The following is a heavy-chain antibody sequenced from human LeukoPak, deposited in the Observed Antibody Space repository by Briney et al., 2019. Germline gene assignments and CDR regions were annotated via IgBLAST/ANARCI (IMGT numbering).Heavy chain of an antibody. CDR2: MNPGSGNT. Sequence: ASVKVSCKASGYTFTNYYMHWVRQAPGQGLEWMGWMNPGSGNTGYAQKFQGRVTMTRNTSISTVYMEVSGLRSEDTAVYYCTRGGIIILGVATVVDYWGQGTLVTVSS. CDR1: GYTFTNYY. D-gene: IGHD3/OR15-3a*01. CDR3: TRGGIIILGVATVVDY. V-gene: IGHV1-8*02. J-gene: IGHJ4*02.